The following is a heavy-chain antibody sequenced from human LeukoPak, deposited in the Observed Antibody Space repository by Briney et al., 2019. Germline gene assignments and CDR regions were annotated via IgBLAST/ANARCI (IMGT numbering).Heavy chain of an antibody. CDR3: ARDNSVEDTAWWFDP. Sequence: ASVKVSCKASGYTFTSYYMHWVRQAPGQGLEWMGTINPSGGSTSYAQKFQGRVTMTRDMSTSTDYMELSSLRSEDTAAYYCARDNSVEDTAWWFDPWGQGALVTVSS. D-gene: IGHD4-23*01. CDR2: INPSGGST. J-gene: IGHJ5*02. CDR1: GYTFTSYY. V-gene: IGHV1-46*01.